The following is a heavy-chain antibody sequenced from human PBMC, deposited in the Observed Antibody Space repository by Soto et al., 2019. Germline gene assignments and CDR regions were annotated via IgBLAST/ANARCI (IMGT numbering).Heavy chain of an antibody. V-gene: IGHV3-21*01. D-gene: IGHD2-21*02. CDR3: ARDSAPLAYCGGDCYSYDY. Sequence: EVQLVESGGGLVKPGGSLRLSCAASGFTFSSYSMNWVRQAPGKGLEWVSSISSSSSYIYYADSVKGRFTISRDNAKNSLYLQMNSLRAEDTAVYYCARDSAPLAYCGGDCYSYDYWGQGTLVTVSS. CDR2: ISSSSSYI. CDR1: GFTFSSYS. J-gene: IGHJ4*02.